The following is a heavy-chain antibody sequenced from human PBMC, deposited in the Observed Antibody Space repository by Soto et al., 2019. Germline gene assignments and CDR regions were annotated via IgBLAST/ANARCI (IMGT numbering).Heavy chain of an antibody. CDR1: GFTFEDYA. CDR2: ISWNSGSI. CDR3: AKVAGRGWYLNFGYTDV. J-gene: IGHJ6*03. V-gene: IGHV3-9*01. D-gene: IGHD6-19*01. Sequence: EVQVVESGGGLVQPGRSLRLSCAASGFTFEDYAMHWVRQTPGKGLEWVSGISWNSGSIGYADSVKGRFTISRDNAKNSLYLQMNSLRAEDTALYYCAKVAGRGWYLNFGYTDVWGKGTTVTVSS.